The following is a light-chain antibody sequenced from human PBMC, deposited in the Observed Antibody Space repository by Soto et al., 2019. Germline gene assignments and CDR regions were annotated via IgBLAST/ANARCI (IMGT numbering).Light chain of an antibody. CDR2: DAS. CDR1: QSISTW. J-gene: IGKJ1*01. V-gene: IGKV1-5*01. CDR3: LQYNGDSGT. Sequence: QMAQSPSTLSGSVGDTFTLTCRASQSISTWLAWYQQKPGEAPRLLIFDASNLESGVPSRFSGSGSGTEFTLTISSLQAEDFATYYCLQYNGDSGTFGQGTKVDIK.